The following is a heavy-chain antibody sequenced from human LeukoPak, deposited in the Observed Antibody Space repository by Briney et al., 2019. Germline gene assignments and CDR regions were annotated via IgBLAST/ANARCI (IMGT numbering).Heavy chain of an antibody. CDR1: GVSISSGGYY. J-gene: IGHJ2*01. CDR2: IYYSGST. D-gene: IGHD4-23*01. Sequence: SETLSLTCTVSGVSISSGGYYWSWIRQHPGKGLEWIGYIYYSGSTYYNPSLKSRVTISVDTSKNQFSLKLSSVTAADTAVYYCARDRYTVVSWYFDLWGRGTLVTVSS. CDR3: ARDRYTVVSWYFDL. V-gene: IGHV4-31*03.